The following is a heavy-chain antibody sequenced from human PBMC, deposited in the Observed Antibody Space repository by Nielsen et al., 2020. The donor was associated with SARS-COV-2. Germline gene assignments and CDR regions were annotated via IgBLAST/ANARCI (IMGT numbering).Heavy chain of an antibody. CDR2: ISAYNGNT. Sequence: ASVKVSCKASGYTFTTYGFSWVRQAPGQGLEWMGWISAYNGNTDYAQKFQGRITMTTDTSTSTAYMELRSLRSDDTAVYYCARDGGVRGLPYYFDYWGQGTLVTVSS. CDR1: GYTFTTYG. V-gene: IGHV1-18*01. D-gene: IGHD3-10*01. J-gene: IGHJ4*02. CDR3: ARDGGVRGLPYYFDY.